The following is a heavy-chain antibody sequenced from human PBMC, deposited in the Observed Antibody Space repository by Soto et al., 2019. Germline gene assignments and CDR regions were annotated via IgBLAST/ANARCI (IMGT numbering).Heavy chain of an antibody. J-gene: IGHJ6*02. V-gene: IGHV3-30-3*01. CDR2: ISYDGSNK. CDR3: AKGTYYDSSGYYWIYYGLDV. D-gene: IGHD3-22*01. Sequence: GGSPRLSCAASGFTFCSYAIDGVRQEPGKALEWVAVISYDGSNKYNADSVRGRFTISRDNSKNTLYLQMNSLRAEDTAVYYCAKGTYYDSSGYYWIYYGLDVWGQGTTVTVSS. CDR1: GFTFCSYA.